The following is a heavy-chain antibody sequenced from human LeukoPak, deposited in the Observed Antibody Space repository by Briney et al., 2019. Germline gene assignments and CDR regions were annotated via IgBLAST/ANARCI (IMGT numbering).Heavy chain of an antibody. CDR1: GGSFSGYY. CDR3: ARGGGLRYFDWLSPFDP. D-gene: IGHD3-9*01. J-gene: IGHJ5*02. CDR2: IYYSGST. Sequence: SETLSLTCAVYGGSFSGYYWSWIRQPPGKGLEWIGYIYYSGSTNYNPSLKSRVTISVDTSKNQFSLKLSSVTAADTAVYYCARGGGLRYFDWLSPFDPWGQGTLVTVSS. V-gene: IGHV4-59*01.